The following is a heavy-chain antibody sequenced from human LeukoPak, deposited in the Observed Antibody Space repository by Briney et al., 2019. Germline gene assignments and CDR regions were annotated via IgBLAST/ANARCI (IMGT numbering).Heavy chain of an antibody. V-gene: IGHV4-59*01. D-gene: IGHD3-9*01. Sequence: SETLSLTCTVAGGSISSYYWSWIRQPPGKGLEWIGYIYYSGSTNYNPSLKSRVTISVDTSKNQFSLKLSSVTAADTAVYYCARSDILTGYPYYLDYWGQGTLVTVSS. J-gene: IGHJ4*02. CDR1: GGSISSYY. CDR2: IYYSGST. CDR3: ARSDILTGYPYYLDY.